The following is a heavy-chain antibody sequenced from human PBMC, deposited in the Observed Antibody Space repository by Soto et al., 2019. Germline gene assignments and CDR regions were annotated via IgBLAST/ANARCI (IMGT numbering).Heavy chain of an antibody. V-gene: IGHV4-34*01. J-gene: IGHJ6*02. Sequence: SETLSLTCAVYGGSFSGHYWSWIRQPPGKWLEWIGEINHSGSTNYNPSLKSRVTISVDTSKNQFSLKLSSVTAADTAVYYCAREPKYSSGWSSPHYYYYGMDVWGQGTTVTVSS. CDR2: INHSGST. CDR3: AREPKYSSGWSSPHYYYYGMDV. D-gene: IGHD6-19*01. CDR1: GGSFSGHY.